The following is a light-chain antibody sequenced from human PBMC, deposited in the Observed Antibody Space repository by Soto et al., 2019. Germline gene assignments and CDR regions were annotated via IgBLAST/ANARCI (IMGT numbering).Light chain of an antibody. CDR1: QSVRAY. CDR2: DAS. J-gene: IGKJ5*01. Sequence: IVLTPSPDTLSLSLCERATLSFSASQSVRAYLAWYQQKPGQAPRLLIYDASNRATGIPARFSGSGSGTDFTLTISSLEPEDFAVYYCQQRSNWPFTFGQGTRLEIK. V-gene: IGKV3-11*01. CDR3: QQRSNWPFT.